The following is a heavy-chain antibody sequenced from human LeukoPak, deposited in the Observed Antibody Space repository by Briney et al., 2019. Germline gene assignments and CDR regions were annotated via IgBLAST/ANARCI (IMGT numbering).Heavy chain of an antibody. D-gene: IGHD1-26*01. V-gene: IGHV4-39*01. CDR3: ARQGYSGTVFDY. CDR2: IYYSGST. Sequence: PSETLSLTCTVSGGSISSSSYYWGWIRQPPGKGLEWIGSIYYSGSTFYNPSLKSRVTISVDTSKNQFSLKLSSVTAADTAVYYCARQGYSGTVFDYWGQGTLVTVSS. CDR1: GGSISSSSYY. J-gene: IGHJ4*02.